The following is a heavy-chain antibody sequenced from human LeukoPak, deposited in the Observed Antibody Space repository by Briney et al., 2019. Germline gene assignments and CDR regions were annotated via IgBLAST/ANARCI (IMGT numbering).Heavy chain of an antibody. CDR3: ARAKTAYDFWSGYPLDY. CDR1: GFTFSSYA. CDR2: ISYDGSNK. V-gene: IGHV3-30-3*01. J-gene: IGHJ4*02. D-gene: IGHD3-3*01. Sequence: GGSLRLSCAASGFTFSSYAMHWVRQAPGKGLEWVAVISYDGSNKYYADSVKGRFTISRDNSKNTLYLQMNSLRTEDTAVYYCARAKTAYDFWSGYPLDYWGQGTLVTVSS.